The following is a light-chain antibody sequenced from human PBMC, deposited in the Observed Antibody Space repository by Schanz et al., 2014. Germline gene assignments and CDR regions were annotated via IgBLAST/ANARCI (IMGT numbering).Light chain of an antibody. J-gene: IGLJ2*01. CDR3: AAWDDSLNVV. Sequence: QSVLTQPPSASGTPGQRVTISCSGSTPNIGSNTINWYQQLPGTAPKLLIHTNNQRPSGVPDRFSASKSDTSASLAISGLQSEDEADYYCAAWDDSLNVVFGGGTKLTVL. CDR2: TNN. CDR1: TPNIGSNT. V-gene: IGLV1-44*01.